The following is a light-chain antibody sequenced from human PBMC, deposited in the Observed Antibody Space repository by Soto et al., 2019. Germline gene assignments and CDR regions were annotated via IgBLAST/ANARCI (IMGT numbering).Light chain of an antibody. V-gene: IGKV3-11*01. CDR2: DAS. J-gene: IGKJ1*01. Sequence: EIVMTQSPATRSVSPRERATLSCRPSQSVSSNLAWYQQKPGQAPRLLIYDASNRATGIPARFSGSGSGTDFTLTISSLEPEDFAVYYCQQRSNWWTFGQGTKVDIK. CDR3: QQRSNWWT. CDR1: QSVSSN.